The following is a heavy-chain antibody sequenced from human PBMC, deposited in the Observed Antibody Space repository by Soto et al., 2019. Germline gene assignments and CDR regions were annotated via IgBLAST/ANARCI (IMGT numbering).Heavy chain of an antibody. J-gene: IGHJ6*02. CDR3: ARAHYGDYGYGMDV. V-gene: IGHV4-59*12. Sequence: SETLSLTCTVSGGSISSYYWSWIRQPPGKGLEWIGYIYYDGSTHYNPSLKSRVSTSLDTSKNQFSLKLSSVTAADTAVYYCARAHYGDYGYGMDVWGQGTTVTVSS. D-gene: IGHD4-17*01. CDR2: IYYDGST. CDR1: GGSISSYY.